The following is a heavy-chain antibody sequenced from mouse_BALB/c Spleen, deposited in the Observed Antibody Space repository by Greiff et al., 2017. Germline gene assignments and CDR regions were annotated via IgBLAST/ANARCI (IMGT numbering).Heavy chain of an antibody. CDR2: ISTYYGNT. CDR1: GYTFTDYA. CDR3: ARDYGNYLYAMDY. Sequence: QVQLQQSGPELVRPGVSVKISCKGSGYTFTDYAMHWVKQSHAKSLEWIGVISTYYGNTNYNQKFKGKATMTVDKSSSTAYMELARLTSEDSAIYYCARDYGNYLYAMDYWGQGTSVTVAS. D-gene: IGHD2-1*01. J-gene: IGHJ4*01. V-gene: IGHV1-67*01.